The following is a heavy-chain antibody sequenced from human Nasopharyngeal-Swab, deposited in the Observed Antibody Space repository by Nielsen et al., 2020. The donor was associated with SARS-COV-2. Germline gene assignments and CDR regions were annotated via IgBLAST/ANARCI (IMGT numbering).Heavy chain of an antibody. Sequence: SETLSLTCAVYGGPFSGYYWSWIRQPPGKGLEWIGEINHSGSTNYNPSLKSRVTISVDTSKNQFSLKLSTVTAADTAVYYCARGGIPTVDLPTGYYFDYWGQGTLVTVSS. CDR2: INHSGST. J-gene: IGHJ4*02. CDR3: ARGGIPTVDLPTGYYFDY. CDR1: GGPFSGYY. D-gene: IGHD7-27*01. V-gene: IGHV4-34*01.